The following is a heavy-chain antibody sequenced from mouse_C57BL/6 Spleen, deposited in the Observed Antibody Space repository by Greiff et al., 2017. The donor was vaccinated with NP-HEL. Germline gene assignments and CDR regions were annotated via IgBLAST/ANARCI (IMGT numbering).Heavy chain of an antibody. CDR1: GYTFTSYW. J-gene: IGHJ3*01. D-gene: IGHD1-1*01. V-gene: IGHV1-64*01. Sequence: VQLQQPGAELVKPGASVKLSCKASGYTFTSYWMHWVKQRPGQGLEWIGMIHPNSGSTNYNEKFKSKATLTVDKSSSTAYMQLSSLTSEDSAVYYCSRLLHCYGSSYRFAYWGQGTLVTVSA. CDR3: SRLLHCYGSSYRFAY. CDR2: IHPNSGST.